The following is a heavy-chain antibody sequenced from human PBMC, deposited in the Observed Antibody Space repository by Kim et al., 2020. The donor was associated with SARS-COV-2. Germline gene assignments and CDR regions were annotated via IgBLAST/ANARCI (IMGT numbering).Heavy chain of an antibody. D-gene: IGHD3-16*01. CDR3: ARVRLDAFDI. CDR2: IYYSGST. Sequence: SETLSLTCTVSGGSISSYYWSWIRQPPGKGLEWIGYIYYSGSTNYNPSLKSRVTISVDTSKNQFSLKLSSVTAADTAVYYCARVRLDAFDIWGQGTMVTVSS. CDR1: GGSISSYY. V-gene: IGHV4-59*01. J-gene: IGHJ3*02.